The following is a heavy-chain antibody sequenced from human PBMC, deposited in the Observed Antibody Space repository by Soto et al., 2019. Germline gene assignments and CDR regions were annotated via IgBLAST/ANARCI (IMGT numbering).Heavy chain of an antibody. CDR3: AREGINNYNEYYFDS. J-gene: IGHJ4*02. CDR2: ISGSGDYT. CDR1: GFTFSSYS. Sequence: GGSLRLSCAASGFTFSSYSMNWVRQAPGKGLEWVSSISGSGDYTHYADFLRGRFTISRDNAKTSLYLQMNSLRAEDTAVYYCAREGINNYNEYYFDSWGQGTVVTVSS. V-gene: IGHV3-21*01. D-gene: IGHD4-4*01.